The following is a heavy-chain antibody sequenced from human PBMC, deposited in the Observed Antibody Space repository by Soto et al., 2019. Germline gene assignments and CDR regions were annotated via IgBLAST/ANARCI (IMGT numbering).Heavy chain of an antibody. J-gene: IGHJ4*02. V-gene: IGHV6-1*01. D-gene: IGHD3-9*01. Sequence: PSQTLSLTCAISGDSVSSNTVAWNWIRQSPSRGLEWLGRTYYRSKWYNDYAVSVKSRITINPDTSKNQFSLQLHFVSPEDTAVYYCARRGTGYYFDYWGQGTLVTVSS. CDR2: TYYRSKWYN. CDR3: ARRGTGYYFDY. CDR1: GDSVSSNTVA.